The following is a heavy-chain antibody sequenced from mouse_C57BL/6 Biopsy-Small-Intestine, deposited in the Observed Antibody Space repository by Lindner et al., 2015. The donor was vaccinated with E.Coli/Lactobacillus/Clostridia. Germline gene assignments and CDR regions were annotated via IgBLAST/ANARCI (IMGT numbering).Heavy chain of an antibody. CDR2: IFPGSGST. J-gene: IGHJ3*01. V-gene: IGHV1-75*01. Sequence: VQLQESGPDLVKPGASVKISCKASGYIFNDYYINWMKQRPGQGLEWIGWIFPGSGSTYYNEKFKDKATLTVDKSSTTVYMLLSSLTSEDSAVYFCTREDGRGFVYWGQGTLVTVSA. CDR1: GYIFNDYY. CDR3: TREDGRGFVY.